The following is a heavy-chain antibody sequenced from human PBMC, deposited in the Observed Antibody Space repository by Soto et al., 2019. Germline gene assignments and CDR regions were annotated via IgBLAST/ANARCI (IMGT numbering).Heavy chain of an antibody. V-gene: IGHV3-74*01. J-gene: IGHJ5*02. Sequence: EVQLVESGGGLVQPGGSLRLSCAASGFTFANHWMHWVRQAPGKGLEWVSRVISDGNTIDYADSVKGRFTVSRDNAKNTLYLPMNTLRAEDTAVYYCETDEVDHWGPGTLVTVSS. CDR3: ETDEVDH. CDR2: VISDGNTI. CDR1: GFTFANHW.